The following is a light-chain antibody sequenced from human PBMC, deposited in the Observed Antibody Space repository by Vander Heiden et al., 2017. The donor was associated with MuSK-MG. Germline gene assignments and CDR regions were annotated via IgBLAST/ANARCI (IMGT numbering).Light chain of an antibody. CDR3: MQALQTPRT. CDR1: QSLLHSNGYNY. V-gene: IGKV2-28*01. Sequence: DIVTTQSPLSLPVPPGEPASISCRSSQSLLHSNGYNYLDWYLQKPGQSPQLLIYLASYRASGVPDRFSGSGSGTDFTLKISTVEAEDVGVYYCMQALQTPRTFGQGTKVEIK. J-gene: IGKJ1*01. CDR2: LAS.